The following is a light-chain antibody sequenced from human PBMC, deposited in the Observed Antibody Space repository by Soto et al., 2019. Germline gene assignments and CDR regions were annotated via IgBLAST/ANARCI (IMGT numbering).Light chain of an antibody. CDR2: GAS. V-gene: IGKV3-20*01. CDR1: QSVSSSY. J-gene: IGKJ5*01. CDR3: QQYGSSPQT. Sequence: EIVLTQSPGTLSLSPGERATLSCRASQSVSSSYLAWYQQKPGQAPRLLIYGASSRAPGLPDRFSGSGSGTDSTLTISRLEPEDFAVYYCQQYGSSPQTFGQGTRLEIK.